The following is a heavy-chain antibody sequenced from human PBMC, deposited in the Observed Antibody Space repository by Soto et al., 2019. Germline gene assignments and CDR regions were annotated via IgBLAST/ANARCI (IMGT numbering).Heavy chain of an antibody. V-gene: IGHV3-43*01. Sequence: EVQLVESGGVVVQPGGSLRLSCAASGFTFDDYTMHWVRQAPGKGLEWVSLISWDGGSTYYADSVKGRFTISRDNSKNSLYLQMNSLRTEDTALYYCAKDKFSLYYDILTGSLFDPWGQGTLVTVSS. CDR2: ISWDGGST. CDR3: AKDKFSLYYDILTGSLFDP. CDR1: GFTFDDYT. J-gene: IGHJ5*02. D-gene: IGHD3-9*01.